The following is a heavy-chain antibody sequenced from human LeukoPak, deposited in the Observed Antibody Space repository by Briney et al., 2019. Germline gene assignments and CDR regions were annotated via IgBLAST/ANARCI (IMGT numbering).Heavy chain of an antibody. D-gene: IGHD2-2*02. J-gene: IGHJ6*03. CDR1: GYTFTSYG. CDR2: ISAYNGNT. Sequence: GASVKVSCKASGYTFTSYGISWVRQAPGHGLEWMGWISAYNGNTNYAQKLQGRVTMTTDTSTSTAYMELRSLRSDDTAVYYCARRVVPAAIRFHYYYYMDVWGKGTTVTVSS. V-gene: IGHV1-18*01. CDR3: ARRVVPAAIRFHYYYYMDV.